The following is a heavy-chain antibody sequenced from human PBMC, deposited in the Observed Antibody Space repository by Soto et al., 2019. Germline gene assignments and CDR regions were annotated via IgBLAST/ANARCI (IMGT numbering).Heavy chain of an antibody. D-gene: IGHD2-8*01. CDR3: TRKECTNGVCYSAS. CDR1: GGSLSSHS. CDR2: IIPFAGMV. J-gene: IGHJ5*02. Sequence: QVQLVQSGAEVKKPGSSVKVSCKASGGSLSSHSVTWVRQAPGQGLEWMGRIIPFAGMVNYAQKFQDRVTCTADRSPNTLYMELSRLTSEDTAVYYCTRKECTNGVCYSASWGQGTLVTVSS. V-gene: IGHV1-69*02.